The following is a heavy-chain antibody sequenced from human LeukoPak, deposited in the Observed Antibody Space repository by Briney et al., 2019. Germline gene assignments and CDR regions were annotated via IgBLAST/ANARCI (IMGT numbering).Heavy chain of an antibody. CDR2: IVYSGRT. J-gene: IGHJ4*02. Sequence: PSETLSLTCTVSGGSISSSSYYWVWIRQSPGKGLEWIVSIVYSGRTYYNPSHKRREPTSVDTSKNQFSLELSSVTAADTAVYYCASKLGARTKYYFVYWGRGTLVSVSS. CDR1: GGSISSSSYY. V-gene: IGHV4-39*01. D-gene: IGHD1-26*01. CDR3: ASKLGARTKYYFVY.